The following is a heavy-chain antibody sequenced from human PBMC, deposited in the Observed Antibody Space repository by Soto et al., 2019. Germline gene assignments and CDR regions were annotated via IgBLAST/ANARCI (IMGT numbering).Heavy chain of an antibody. Sequence: SETLSLTCTVSGGSISSSSYYWGWIRQPPGKGLEWIGSIYYSGSTYYNPSLKSRVTISVDTSKNQFSLKLSSVTAADTAVYYCASYSSSSGYYYYYMDVWGKGTTVTVSS. D-gene: IGHD6-6*01. V-gene: IGHV4-39*01. CDR2: IYYSGST. CDR3: ASYSSSSGYYYYYMDV. CDR1: GGSISSSSYY. J-gene: IGHJ6*03.